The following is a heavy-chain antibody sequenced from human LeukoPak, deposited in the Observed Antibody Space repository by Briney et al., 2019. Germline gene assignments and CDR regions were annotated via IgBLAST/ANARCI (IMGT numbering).Heavy chain of an antibody. V-gene: IGHV4-34*01. CDR2: INHSGST. CDR1: GGSFSGYY. Sequence: NPSETLSLTCAVYGGSFSGYYWSWIRQPPEKGLEWIGEINHSGSTNYNPSLKSRVTISVDTSKNQFSLKLSSVTAADTAVYYCARGSVVSLDYWGQGTLVTVSS. J-gene: IGHJ4*02. CDR3: ARGSVVSLDY. D-gene: IGHD2-15*01.